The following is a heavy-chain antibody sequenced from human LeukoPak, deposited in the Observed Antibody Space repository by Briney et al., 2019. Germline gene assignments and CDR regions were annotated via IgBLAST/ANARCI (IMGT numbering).Heavy chain of an antibody. J-gene: IGHJ3*02. CDR1: GFTFSSYG. CDR3: AKDNAGLWFGELFDAFDI. V-gene: IGHV3-30*18. Sequence: GGSLRLSCAASGFTFSSYGMHWVRQAPGKGLEWVAVILYDGSNKYYADSVKGRFTISRDNSKNTLYLQMNSLRAEDTAVYYCAKDNAGLWFGELFDAFDIWGQGTMVTVSS. CDR2: ILYDGSNK. D-gene: IGHD3-10*01.